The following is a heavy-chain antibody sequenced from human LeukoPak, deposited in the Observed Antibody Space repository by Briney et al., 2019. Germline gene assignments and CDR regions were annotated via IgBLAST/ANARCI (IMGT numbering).Heavy chain of an antibody. D-gene: IGHD5-12*01. V-gene: IGHV4-38-2*02. CDR3: ARNISGLGLYSHYAYDPAGAFDI. J-gene: IGHJ3*02. Sequence: PSETLSHTCTVSGYSMNSVYYWGWIRQPPGKGLEWIGSIYNSGSTSYNPSLKSRVTLSIDTSKNQFSLKLTSVTAADTAVYYCARNISGLGLYSHYAYDPAGAFDIWGQGTMVTVSS. CDR2: IYNSGST. CDR1: GYSMNSVYY.